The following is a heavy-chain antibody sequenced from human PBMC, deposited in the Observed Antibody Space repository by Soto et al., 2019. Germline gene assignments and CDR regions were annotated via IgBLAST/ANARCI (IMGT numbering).Heavy chain of an antibody. J-gene: IGHJ4*02. V-gene: IGHV4-39*01. Sequence: SETLSLTCTVSGGSISSSSFYWGWIRQPPGKGLEWIGSIFYSGSTYYNPSLKSRVTISVDTSKNQFSLKLSFVTAADTVLYYCAGGYFDWLFQFDYWGQGTLVTVSS. D-gene: IGHD3-9*01. CDR2: IFYSGST. CDR1: GGSISSSSFY. CDR3: AGGYFDWLFQFDY.